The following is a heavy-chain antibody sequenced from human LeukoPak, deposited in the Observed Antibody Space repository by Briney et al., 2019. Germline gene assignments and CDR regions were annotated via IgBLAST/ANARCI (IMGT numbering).Heavy chain of an antibody. CDR1: GFTFDDYG. D-gene: IGHD2-21*02. CDR2: INWNGGST. V-gene: IGHV3-20*04. Sequence: AGGSLRLSCAASGFTFDDYGMSWVRQAPGKGLEWVFGINWNGGSTGYADSVKGRFTISRDNAKNSLYLQMNSLRAEDTALYYCARDPLAYCGGDCYSDYWGQGTLVTVSS. CDR3: ARDPLAYCGGDCYSDY. J-gene: IGHJ4*02.